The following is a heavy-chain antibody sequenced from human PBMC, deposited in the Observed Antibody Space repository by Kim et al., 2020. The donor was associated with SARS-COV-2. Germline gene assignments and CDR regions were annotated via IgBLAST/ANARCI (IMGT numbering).Heavy chain of an antibody. Sequence: GGSLRLSCAASGFSFSSYSMNWVRQAPGKGLEWVSSISSSSSYIYYADSVKGRFTISRDNAKYSLYLQMNSLRAEDTAVYYCARDMGGLVGWGYWGQGTLVTVSS. CDR1: GFSFSSYS. CDR3: ARDMGGLVGWGY. D-gene: IGHD3-9*01. V-gene: IGHV3-21*01. J-gene: IGHJ4*02. CDR2: ISSSSSYI.